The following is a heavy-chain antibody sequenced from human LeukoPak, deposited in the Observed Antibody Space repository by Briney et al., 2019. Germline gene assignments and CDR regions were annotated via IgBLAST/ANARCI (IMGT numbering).Heavy chain of an antibody. D-gene: IGHD5-24*01. J-gene: IGHJ4*02. Sequence: SVKVSCKASGYTFTGYYMHWVRQAPGQGLEWMGGIIPIFGTPNYAQKFQGRVTITADKSTSTAYMELSSLRSEDTAIYYCARLRDGYNYWGTYYFDYWGQGTLVTVSS. CDR1: GYTFTGYY. CDR2: IIPIFGTP. CDR3: ARLRDGYNYWGTYYFDY. V-gene: IGHV1-69*06.